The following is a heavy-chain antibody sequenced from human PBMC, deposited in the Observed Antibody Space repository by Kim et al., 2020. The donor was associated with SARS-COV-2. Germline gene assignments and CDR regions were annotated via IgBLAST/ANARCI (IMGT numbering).Heavy chain of an antibody. CDR2: ISWNSGSI. CDR1: GFTFDDYA. CDR3: AKDIDGSGYSDYFDY. J-gene: IGHJ4*02. D-gene: IGHD3-22*01. Sequence: GGSLRLSCAASGFTFDDYAMHWVRQAPGKGLEWVSGISWNSGSIGYADSVKGRFTISRDNAKNSLYLQMNSLRAEDTALYYCAKDIDGSGYSDYFDYWGQGTLVTVSS. V-gene: IGHV3-9*01.